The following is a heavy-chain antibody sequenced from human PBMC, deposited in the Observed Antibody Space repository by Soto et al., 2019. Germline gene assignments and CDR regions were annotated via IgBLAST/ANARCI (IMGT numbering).Heavy chain of an antibody. CDR3: THTGYGDYPLDY. Sequence: QITLKESGPPLVKPTQTLTLTCTFSEFSLTTSGVGVGWIRQPPGKALEWLAVIYWDDSKHYSPSLKSRLTIPKDTPKNQVVLTMTNMDPVDTATYYCTHTGYGDYPLDYWGQGTLVTVSS. D-gene: IGHD4-17*01. V-gene: IGHV2-5*02. CDR2: IYWDDSK. J-gene: IGHJ4*02. CDR1: EFSLTTSGVG.